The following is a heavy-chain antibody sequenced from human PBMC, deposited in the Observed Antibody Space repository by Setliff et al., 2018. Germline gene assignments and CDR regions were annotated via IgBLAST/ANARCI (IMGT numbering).Heavy chain of an antibody. CDR3: ARSPPTVVVTAIQAIFDY. CDR1: GYTFTSYG. Sequence: PSVKVSCKASGYTFTSYGISWVRQAPGQGLEWMGWISAYNGNANYAQKLQGRLTMTTDTSTSTAYMELRSLRSDDTAVYYCARSPPTVVVTAIQAIFDYWGQGTLVTVSS. J-gene: IGHJ4*02. CDR2: ISAYNGNA. V-gene: IGHV1-18*01. D-gene: IGHD2-21*02.